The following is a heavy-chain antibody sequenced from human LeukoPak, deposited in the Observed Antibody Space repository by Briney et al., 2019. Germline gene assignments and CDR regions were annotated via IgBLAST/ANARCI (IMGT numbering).Heavy chain of an antibody. CDR2: IYYSGST. CDR3: ASYDSSGYYTEIDY. CDR1: GGSISSGDYY. J-gene: IGHJ4*02. Sequence: PSQTLSLTCTVSGGSISSGDYYWSWIRQPPGKGLEWIGYIYYSGSTYYNPSLKSRVTISVDTSKNQFSLKLSSVTAADTAVYYCASYDSSGYYTEIDYWGQGTLVTVSS. D-gene: IGHD3-22*01. V-gene: IGHV4-30-4*01.